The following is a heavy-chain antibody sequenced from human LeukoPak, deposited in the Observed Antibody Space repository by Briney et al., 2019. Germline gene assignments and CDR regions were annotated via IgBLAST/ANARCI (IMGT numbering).Heavy chain of an antibody. Sequence: SETLSLTCTVSGGSISSYYWSWIRQPPGKGLEWIGYIYYSGSTNYSPSLKSRVTISVDTSKNQFSLKLGSVTAADTAVYYCARARSDILTGYPDLFDYWGQGTLVTVSS. D-gene: IGHD3-9*01. CDR3: ARARSDILTGYPDLFDY. V-gene: IGHV4-59*01. CDR2: IYYSGST. J-gene: IGHJ4*02. CDR1: GGSISSYY.